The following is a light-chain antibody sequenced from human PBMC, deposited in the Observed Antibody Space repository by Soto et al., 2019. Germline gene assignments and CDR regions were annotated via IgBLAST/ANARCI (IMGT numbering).Light chain of an antibody. J-gene: IGKJ1*01. CDR2: GAS. CDR3: QHYYTSYTN. CDR1: QSVTSNY. Sequence: EIVFTQSPFALSLSPGERATLSFVASQSVTSNYLAWYQQKPGQAPRLLIFGASTRATGIPDRFSGSGSGTDFTLTISRLEPEDFAVYYCQHYYTSYTNFGQGTKVDIK. V-gene: IGKV3-20*01.